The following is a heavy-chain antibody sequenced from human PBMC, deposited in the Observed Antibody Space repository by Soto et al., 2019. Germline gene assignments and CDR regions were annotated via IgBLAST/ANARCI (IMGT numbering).Heavy chain of an antibody. CDR3: ARARVRGVPYFDY. Sequence: QVQLVESGGGVVQPGRSLRLSCAASGFTFSTYAMHWVGQAPGKGLEWVAVIWYDGSNEYYAHSVKGRFSISGDNSKNTIYLPVDSLMADDTAVYYCARARVRGVPYFDYWGRGTLLTVSS. V-gene: IGHV3-33*01. J-gene: IGHJ4*02. CDR2: IWYDGSNE. CDR1: GFTFSTYA. D-gene: IGHD3-10*01.